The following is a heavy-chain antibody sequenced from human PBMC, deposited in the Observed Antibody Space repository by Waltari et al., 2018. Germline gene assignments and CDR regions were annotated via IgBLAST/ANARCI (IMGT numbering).Heavy chain of an antibody. J-gene: IGHJ4*02. Sequence: QVQLQQWGAGLLKPSETLSLTCAVYGGSFSGYYWSWIRQPPGKGLEWIGEINHSGGTNYNPSLKSRVTISVDTSKNQFSLKLSSGTAADTSVYYCTRGLLAAAGPRFGYWGQGTLVTVSS. CDR3: TRGLLAAAGPRFGY. V-gene: IGHV4-34*01. CDR1: GGSFSGYY. D-gene: IGHD6-13*01. CDR2: INHSGGT.